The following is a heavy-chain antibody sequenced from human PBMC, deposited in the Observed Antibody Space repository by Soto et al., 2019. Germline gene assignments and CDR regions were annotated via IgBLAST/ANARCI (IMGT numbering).Heavy chain of an antibody. J-gene: IGHJ3*01. CDR1: GFTFSNYG. D-gene: IGHD3-22*01. CDR2: IWYDGSHK. Sequence: QVQLVESGGGVVQPGRSLRLSCAASGFTFSNYGMHWVRQAPGKGLEWVAVIWYDGSHKYYADSVKGRFTISRDNSNNTVYLRMNSLRAEDTAVYYCARDQFPMRVVSKGDAFDLWGQGTMVTVSS. CDR3: ARDQFPMRVVSKGDAFDL. V-gene: IGHV3-33*01.